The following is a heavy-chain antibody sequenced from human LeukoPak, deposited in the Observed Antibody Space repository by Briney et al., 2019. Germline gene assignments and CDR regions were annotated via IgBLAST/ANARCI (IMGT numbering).Heavy chain of an antibody. V-gene: IGHV5-51*01. Sequence: GESLKISCKGSGYIFTTYWIGWVRQMPGKGLEWMGIIYPGDSDTRYSPSFQGQVTISADKSISTAYLQWSSLKASDTAMYYCARNEATITSYYYGMDVWGQGTTVTVSS. CDR2: IYPGDSDT. CDR3: ARNEATITSYYYGMDV. J-gene: IGHJ6*02. D-gene: IGHD5-24*01. CDR1: GYIFTTYW.